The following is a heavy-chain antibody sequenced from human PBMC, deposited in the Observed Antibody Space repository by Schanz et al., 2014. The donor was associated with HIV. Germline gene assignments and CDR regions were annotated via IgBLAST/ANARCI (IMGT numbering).Heavy chain of an antibody. Sequence: EALLLESGGGLVQPGGSLRLSCVASGFTFNNYAMTWVRQAPGKGLEWVSAISGSISTTFYADSVKGRFTISRDKSKNTLYLQMNSLRVEDTAVYYCAKADEIRHFDWYHPPFDSWGQGTLVTVSP. V-gene: IGHV3-23*01. J-gene: IGHJ4*02. CDR1: GFTFNNYA. D-gene: IGHD3-9*01. CDR2: ISGSISTT. CDR3: AKADEIRHFDWYHPPFDS.